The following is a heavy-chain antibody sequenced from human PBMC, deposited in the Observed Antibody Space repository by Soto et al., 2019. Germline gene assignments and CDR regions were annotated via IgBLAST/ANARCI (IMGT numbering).Heavy chain of an antibody. CDR2: IIPILGIA. V-gene: IGHV1-69*02. D-gene: IGHD2-21*02. Sequence: QVQLVQSGAEVKKPGSSVKVSCKASGGTFSSYTISWVRQAPGQGLEWMGRIIPILGIANYAQKFQGRATXXADKPTSTAYIELSSLRFEDTAVYYCASRYRTADGWGQGTLGTVSS. CDR3: ASRYRTADG. CDR1: GGTFSSYT. J-gene: IGHJ4*02.